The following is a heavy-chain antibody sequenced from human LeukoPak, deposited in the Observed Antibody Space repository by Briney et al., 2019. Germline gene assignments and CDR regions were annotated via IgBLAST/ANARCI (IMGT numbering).Heavy chain of an antibody. CDR1: GFAFSSYC. J-gene: IGHJ4*02. Sequence: PGGSLRLSCEVSGFAFSSYCMNWVRQAPGKGLEWISDISTDGTAINYADSVKGRFTISRDNAKNLLYLQMNSLRAEDTAIYNCARDSILITFGGVAPGGYFDYWGQGALVTVSS. V-gene: IGHV3-48*01. CDR2: ISTDGTAI. CDR3: ARDSILITFGGVAPGGYFDY. D-gene: IGHD3-16*01.